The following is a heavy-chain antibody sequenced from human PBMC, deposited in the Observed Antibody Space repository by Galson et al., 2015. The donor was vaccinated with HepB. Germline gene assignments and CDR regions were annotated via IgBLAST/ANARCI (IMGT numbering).Heavy chain of an antibody. CDR3: AHTATYDTSGLVDH. D-gene: IGHD3-22*01. CDR1: GFSLSTNGVG. J-gene: IGHJ4*01. CDR2: VYWDGDK. V-gene: IGHV2-5*02. Sequence: PALVKPTQTLTLTCTFSGFSLSTNGVGVGWIRQPPGKALEWLALVYWDGDKRHSPSLKNRLTITKDISKNQVVLTMTNMDPVDTATYFCAHTATYDTSGLVDHWGQGILVTVSS.